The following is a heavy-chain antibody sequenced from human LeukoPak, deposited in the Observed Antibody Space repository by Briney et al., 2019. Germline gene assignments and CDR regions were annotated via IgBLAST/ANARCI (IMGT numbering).Heavy chain of an antibody. CDR3: VREHDWGDFDF. CDR1: GGSVISGSYY. D-gene: IGHD3-9*01. V-gene: IGHV4-61*01. Sequence: PSETLSLTCTVSGGSVISGSYYWSWIRQPPGKGLEWIGYVSHSGNTNYNPSLKSRVTILKDTSKNQFSLNLSSVTAADTAVYYCVREHDWGDFDFWGQGTLVTVSS. CDR2: VSHSGNT. J-gene: IGHJ4*02.